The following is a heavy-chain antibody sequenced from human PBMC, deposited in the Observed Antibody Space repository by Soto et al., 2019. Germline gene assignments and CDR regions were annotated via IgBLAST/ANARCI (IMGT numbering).Heavy chain of an antibody. V-gene: IGHV3-23*01. CDR1: GFPFSSYA. J-gene: IGHJ3*02. CDR2: ISGSGVLT. Sequence: CVASGFPFSSYAMSWVRQTPGQGLEWVSGISGSGVLTYYADSVKGRFTISRDNSNNTLSLQVHSLRVEDTAVYFCAKGGYYSVFDIWGQGTMVTVSS. D-gene: IGHD3-16*01. CDR3: AKGGYYSVFDI.